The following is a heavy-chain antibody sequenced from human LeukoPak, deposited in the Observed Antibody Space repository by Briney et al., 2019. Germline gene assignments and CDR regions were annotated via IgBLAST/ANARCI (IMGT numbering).Heavy chain of an antibody. V-gene: IGHV3-20*04. CDR1: GFTFDDYG. J-gene: IGHJ3*02. CDR3: AKDHLYSSGWYAAFDI. Sequence: GGSLRLSCAASGFTFDDYGMSWVRQVPGKGLEWVSGIKWNGGITGYADSVKGRFTISRDNAKNSLYLQMNSLRAEDTALYYCAKDHLYSSGWYAAFDIWGQGTMVTVSS. D-gene: IGHD6-19*01. CDR2: IKWNGGIT.